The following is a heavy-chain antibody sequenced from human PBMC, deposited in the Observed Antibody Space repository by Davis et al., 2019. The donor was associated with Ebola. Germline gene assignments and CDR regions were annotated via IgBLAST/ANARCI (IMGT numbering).Heavy chain of an antibody. D-gene: IGHD3-16*01. CDR2: ISWNSGSI. J-gene: IGHJ4*02. CDR3: AKDISVEIWHLGEFDY. V-gene: IGHV3-9*01. Sequence: SPKISCAASGFTFDDYAMHWVRQAPGKGLEWVSGISWNSGSIGYADSVKGRFTISRDNAKNSLYLQMNSLRAEDTALYYCAKDISVEIWHLGEFDYWGQGTLVTVSS. CDR1: GFTFDDYA.